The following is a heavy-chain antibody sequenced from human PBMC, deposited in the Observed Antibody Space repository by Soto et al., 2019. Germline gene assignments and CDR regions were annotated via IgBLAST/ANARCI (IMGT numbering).Heavy chain of an antibody. Sequence: SETLSLTCAVYGGSFSGYYWSWIRQPPGKGLEWIGYIYYSGSTNYNPSLKSRVTISVDTSKNQFSLKLSSVTAADTAVYYCARDKRGTQQLDYWGQGTLVTVSS. CDR3: ARDKRGTQQLDY. V-gene: IGHV4-59*01. D-gene: IGHD6-13*01. CDR1: GGSFSGYY. J-gene: IGHJ4*02. CDR2: IYYSGST.